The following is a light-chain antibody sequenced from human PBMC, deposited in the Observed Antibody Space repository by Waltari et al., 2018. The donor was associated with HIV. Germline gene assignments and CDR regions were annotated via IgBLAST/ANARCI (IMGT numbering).Light chain of an antibody. J-gene: IGKJ3*01. CDR3: QQYNDWPLFT. CDR1: QSISNN. CDR2: GAS. Sequence: EIVMTQSPATLSVSPGDRPTLSCRASQSISNNLAWYQQKPGQPPRLLIYGASTRATGVPARFSGSGSRTDFTLTINSLQSEDFAVYCCQQYNDWPLFTFGPGTKVEIK. V-gene: IGKV3-15*01.